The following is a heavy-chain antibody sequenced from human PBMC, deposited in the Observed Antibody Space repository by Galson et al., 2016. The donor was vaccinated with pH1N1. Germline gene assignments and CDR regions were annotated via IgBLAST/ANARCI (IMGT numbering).Heavy chain of an antibody. CDR1: GFPFSSYG. CDR3: SKDNPYGNSWYGKSDY. V-gene: IGHV3-23*01. D-gene: IGHD6-13*01. J-gene: IGHJ4*02. CDR2: LSGRSGGA. Sequence: SLRLSCAASGFPFSSYGMTWVRQAPGQGLEWVSSLSGRSGGAVYSDSVRGRFTMAIDKSRNELYLQMTNLRAEDTAVYYCSKDNPYGNSWYGKSDYWGPGTFVTVSS.